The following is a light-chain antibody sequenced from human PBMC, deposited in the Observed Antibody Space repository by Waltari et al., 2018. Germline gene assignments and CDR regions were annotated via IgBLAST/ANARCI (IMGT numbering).Light chain of an antibody. Sequence: IQLTQSPSSLSASVGDRVTITCRASQGISSSLAWDQQKPGNAPNVLSYGASTLQSGVPSRFSGSGSGTDFTLTISSLQPEDFATYYCQQFNSYPLTFGPGTKVDIK. CDR2: GAS. CDR3: QQFNSYPLT. CDR1: QGISSS. J-gene: IGKJ3*01. V-gene: IGKV1-9*01.